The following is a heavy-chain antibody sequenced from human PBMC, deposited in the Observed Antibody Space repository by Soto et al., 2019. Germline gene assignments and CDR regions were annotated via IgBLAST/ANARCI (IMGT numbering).Heavy chain of an antibody. J-gene: IGHJ4*02. CDR2: FDPEDGET. Sequence: GASVKVSCKVSGYTLTEFSMHCVRQAPGKGLEWMGGFDPEDGETIYAQKFQGRVTMTEDTSTDTAYMELSSLRSEDTAVYYCATSPYYYDSSGYDYWGQGTLVTVS. CDR3: ATSPYYYDSSGYDY. V-gene: IGHV1-24*01. D-gene: IGHD3-22*01. CDR1: GYTLTEFS.